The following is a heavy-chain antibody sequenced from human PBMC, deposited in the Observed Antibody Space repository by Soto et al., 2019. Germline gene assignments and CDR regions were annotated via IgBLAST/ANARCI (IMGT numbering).Heavy chain of an antibody. CDR2: IYYIGST. Sequence: SETLSLTCTVSGGSISSGGYYWSWIRQHPGKGQEGSGYIYYIGSTYYNPSLKSRVTISVDTSKNQFTLKLSSVTAADTAVYYCARGGGGIRKRLNWFDPWGQGTLVTVSS. J-gene: IGHJ5*02. CDR3: ARGGGGIRKRLNWFDP. V-gene: IGHV4-31*03. D-gene: IGHD2-15*01. CDR1: GGSISSGGYY.